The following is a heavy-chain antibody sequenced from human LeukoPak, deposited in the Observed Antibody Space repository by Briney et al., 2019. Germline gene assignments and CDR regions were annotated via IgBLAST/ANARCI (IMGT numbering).Heavy chain of an antibody. D-gene: IGHD2-15*01. CDR1: GGTFSSYS. V-gene: IGHV1-69*01. CDR3: AREDGYCSGGSCSNWFDP. J-gene: IGHJ5*02. CDR2: IIPIFGTA. Sequence: SVKVSCKASGGTFSSYSISWVRQAPGQGLEWMGGIIPIFGTANYAQKFQGRVTITADDSTSTAYMELSSLRSEDTAVYYCAREDGYCSGGSCSNWFDPWGQGTLVTVSS.